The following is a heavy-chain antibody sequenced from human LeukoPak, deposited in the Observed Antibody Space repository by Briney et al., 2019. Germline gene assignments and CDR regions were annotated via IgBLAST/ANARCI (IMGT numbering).Heavy chain of an antibody. Sequence: GASVKVSCKVSGYTLTELSMHWVRQAPGKGLEWMGGFDPEDGETIYAQKFQGRVTMTEDTSTDTAYMELSSLRSEDTAVYYCATAPLRITMVRGVAAASDYWGQGTLVTVSS. CDR2: FDPEDGET. D-gene: IGHD3-10*01. J-gene: IGHJ4*02. V-gene: IGHV1-24*01. CDR3: ATAPLRITMVRGVAAASDY. CDR1: GYTLTELS.